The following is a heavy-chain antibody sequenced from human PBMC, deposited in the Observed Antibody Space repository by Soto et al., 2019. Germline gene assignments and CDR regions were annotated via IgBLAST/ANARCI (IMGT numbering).Heavy chain of an antibody. CDR2: IYPGDSDT. CDR1: GYSFTSYW. D-gene: IGHD2-2*01. V-gene: IGHV5-51*01. J-gene: IGHJ5*02. Sequence: GESLKISCRGSGYSFTSYWIAWVRQTPGKGLEWMGIIYPGDSDTRYSPSFQGQVTISADKSISTAYLQWSSLKASDTAMYYCARLLPVAMVKWFDPWGQGTLVTSPQ. CDR3: ARLLPVAMVKWFDP.